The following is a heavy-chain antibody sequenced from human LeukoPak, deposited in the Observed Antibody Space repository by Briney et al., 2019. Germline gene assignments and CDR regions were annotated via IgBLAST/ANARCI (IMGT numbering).Heavy chain of an antibody. CDR2: ISYDGRNK. J-gene: IGHJ4*02. V-gene: IGHV3-30*04. CDR1: GFTFSSYA. D-gene: IGHD4-11*01. Sequence: PGGSLRLSCAASGFTFSSYAMQWARQAPSKGLEWVPVISYDGRNKYYADCVKGRFTISRDNSKNTLYLQMNSLRAEDTAVYYCARGPMTTVDYWGQGTLVTVSS. CDR3: ARGPMTTVDY.